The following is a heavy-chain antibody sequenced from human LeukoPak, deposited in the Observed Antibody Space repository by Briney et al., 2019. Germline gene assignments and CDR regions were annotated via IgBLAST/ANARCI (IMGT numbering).Heavy chain of an antibody. J-gene: IGHJ3*02. V-gene: IGHV3-21*01. D-gene: IGHD1-14*01. CDR1: GFTFTTYN. CDR3: ASLFPSAPEAFDI. Sequence: GGSLRLSCAASGFTFTTYNMHWVRQAPGKGLEWVSSISPSSTYIYYADSLQGRFTISRDNAKNSLYLQMNSLRVDDTAVYYCASLFPSAPEAFDIWGQGTMVTVSS. CDR2: ISPSSTYI.